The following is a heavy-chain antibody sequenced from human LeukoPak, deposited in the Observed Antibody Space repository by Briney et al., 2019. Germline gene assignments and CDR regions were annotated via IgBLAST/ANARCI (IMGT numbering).Heavy chain of an antibody. J-gene: IGHJ6*02. CDR3: ARRSSSWYGHYYYYYGMDV. V-gene: IGHV1-2*02. CDR2: INLNSGDT. D-gene: IGHD6-13*01. Sequence: ASVKVSCKASGYTFIACYMHWVRQAPGQGLEWMGWINLNSGDTSYAQKFQGRVTMTRDTSTSTVYMELSSLRSEDTAVYYCARRSSSWYGHYYYYYGMDVWGQGTTVTVSS. CDR1: GYTFIACY.